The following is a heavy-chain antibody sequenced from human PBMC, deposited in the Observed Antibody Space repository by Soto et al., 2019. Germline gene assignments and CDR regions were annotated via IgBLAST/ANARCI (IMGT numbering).Heavy chain of an antibody. V-gene: IGHV1-18*01. CDR1: GYTFTSYG. Sequence: QVQLVQSGAEVKKPGASVKVSCKASGYTFTSYGISWVRQAPGQGLEWMGWTSAYNGNTNYAQKLQGRVTMTTDTSTSTAYMELRSLRSDDTAVYYCARDLGIAAAGRYYYYYGMDVWGQGTTVTVSS. D-gene: IGHD6-13*01. J-gene: IGHJ6*02. CDR3: ARDLGIAAAGRYYYYYGMDV. CDR2: TSAYNGNT.